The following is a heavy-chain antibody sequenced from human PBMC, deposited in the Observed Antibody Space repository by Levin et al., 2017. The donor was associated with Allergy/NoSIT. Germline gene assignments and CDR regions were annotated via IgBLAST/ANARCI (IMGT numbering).Heavy chain of an antibody. D-gene: IGHD6-13*01. CDR3: ARGGLAATGTGDLDY. J-gene: IGHJ4*02. V-gene: IGHV1-3*01. CDR2: INGGNGNT. CDR1: GYTFTRYA. Sequence: PGASVKVSCKASGYTFTRYAMHWVRQAPGQSLDWMGWINGGNGNTKYSQKFQGRVTITRDTSASTAYMEVSSLRSEDTAVYYCARGGLAATGTGDLDYWGQGTLVTVSS.